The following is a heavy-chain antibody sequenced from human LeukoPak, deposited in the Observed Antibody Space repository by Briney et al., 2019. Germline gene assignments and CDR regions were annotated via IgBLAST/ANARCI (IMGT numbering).Heavy chain of an antibody. CDR3: ARDSLPYDYVWGSYRFFDP. CDR1: GFTFSSYE. D-gene: IGHD3-16*02. CDR2: ISSSGSTI. Sequence: GGSLRLSCAASGFTFSSYEMNWVSQAPGKGLGWVSYISSSGSTIYYADSVEGRFTISRDNAKNSLYLQMNSLRAEDTAVYYCARDSLPYDYVWGSYRFFDPWGQGTLVTVSS. V-gene: IGHV3-48*03. J-gene: IGHJ5*02.